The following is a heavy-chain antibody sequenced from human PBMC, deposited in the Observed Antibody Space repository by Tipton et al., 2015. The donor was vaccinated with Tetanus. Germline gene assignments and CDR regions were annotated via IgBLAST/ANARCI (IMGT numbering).Heavy chain of an antibody. J-gene: IGHJ4*02. CDR3: ARVEEGYCSGGTCYFPD. CDR1: GGSISNYY. CDR2: IYYRGTT. Sequence: LRLSCTVSGGSISNYYWSWIRQPPGKGLEFTGYIYYRGTTAYNPSLKNRVTISVDTSKNQISLRLKSVTAADTAVYYCARVEEGYCSGGTCYFPDWGRGTLVTVSS. D-gene: IGHD2-15*01. V-gene: IGHV4-59*01.